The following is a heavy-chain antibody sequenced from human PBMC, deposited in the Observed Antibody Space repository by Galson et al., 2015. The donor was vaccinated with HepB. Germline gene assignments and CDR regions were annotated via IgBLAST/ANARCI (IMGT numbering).Heavy chain of an antibody. CDR1: GYTFTSYY. CDR3: ARAIVVVPAAVPKEDYWYFDL. J-gene: IGHJ2*01. D-gene: IGHD2-2*02. V-gene: IGHV1-46*01. Sequence: SVKVSCKASGYTFTSYYMHWVRQAPGQGLEWMGIINPSGGSTSYAQKFQGRVTMTRDTSTSTVYMEPSSLRSEDTAVYYCARAIVVVPAAVPKEDYWYFDLWGRGTLVTVSS. CDR2: INPSGGST.